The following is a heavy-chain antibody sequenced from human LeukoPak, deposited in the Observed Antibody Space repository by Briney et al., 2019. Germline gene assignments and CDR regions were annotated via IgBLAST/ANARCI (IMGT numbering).Heavy chain of an antibody. CDR3: ARDIVNGPFVTSLES. CDR2: ISSDGNTE. Sequence: PGGSLRLSCAASGFSLTTYPMNWIRQVPGKGLEWVSHISSDGNTEYYADSLRVRYTMSRDNAKNSLDLHMNSLRTEDTAVYNGARDIVNGPFVTSLESWGQGALVTVSS. J-gene: IGHJ4*02. V-gene: IGHV3-48*03. CDR1: GFSLTTYP. D-gene: IGHD2-8*01.